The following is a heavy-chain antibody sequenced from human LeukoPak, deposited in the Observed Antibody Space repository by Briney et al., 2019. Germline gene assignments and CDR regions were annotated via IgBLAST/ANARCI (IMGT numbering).Heavy chain of an antibody. CDR3: ARDSWVGGRYYGMDV. CDR1: GFTYRIYE. Sequence: PGRSLSLSRASSGFTYRIYEMDWARHAPGKGLECVSYIRRRDGTKFSAEFVRGRFTFYRDNAKNSLYLQMNRPRAEDTAVYYCARDSWVGGRYYGMDVWGEGTTVTVSS. CDR2: IRRRDGTK. D-gene: IGHD3-16*01. V-gene: IGHV3-48*03. J-gene: IGHJ6*04.